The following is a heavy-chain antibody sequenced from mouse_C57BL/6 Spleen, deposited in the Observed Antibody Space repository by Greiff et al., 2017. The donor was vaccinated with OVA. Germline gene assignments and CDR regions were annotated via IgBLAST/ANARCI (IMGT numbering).Heavy chain of an antibody. CDR3: ARAPSTRDAWFAY. CDR1: GYSITSGYY. V-gene: IGHV3-6*01. J-gene: IGHJ3*01. Sequence: ESGPGLVKPSQSLSLTCSVTGYSITSGYYWNWIRQFPGNKLEWMGYISYDGSNNYNPSLKNRISITRDTSKNQFFLKLNSVTTEDTATYYCARAPSTRDAWFAYWGQGTLVTVSA. CDR2: ISYDGSN. D-gene: IGHD2-1*01.